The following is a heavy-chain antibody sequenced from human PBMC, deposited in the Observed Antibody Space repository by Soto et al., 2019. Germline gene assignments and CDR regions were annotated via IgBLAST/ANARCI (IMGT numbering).Heavy chain of an antibody. CDR3: APRLTIFGIVKLSTWFDP. V-gene: IGHV3-23*01. Sequence: GGSLRLSCTASGLTFSTFAMSWVRQSPGKRLEWVSTISGNGGATFYADSVKGRFTISRDNSKKTLYLQMNGLRAEDTAVYYCAPRLTIFGIVKLSTWFDPWGQGTLVTVSS. D-gene: IGHD3-3*01. J-gene: IGHJ5*02. CDR2: ISGNGGAT. CDR1: GLTFSTFA.